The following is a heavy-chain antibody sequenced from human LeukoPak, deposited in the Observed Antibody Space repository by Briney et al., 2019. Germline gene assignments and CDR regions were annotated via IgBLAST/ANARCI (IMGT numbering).Heavy chain of an antibody. Sequence: ASVKVSCKASGYTFTSYGISWVRRAPGQGLEWMGWICGYNGNAYYAQKFQGRATMTTDTSTSTVYMEVRSLRSDGTAVYYCARDTIAVAGSGLGYWGQGTLVTVSS. D-gene: IGHD6-19*01. V-gene: IGHV1-18*01. J-gene: IGHJ4*02. CDR3: ARDTIAVAGSGLGY. CDR2: ICGYNGNA. CDR1: GYTFTSYG.